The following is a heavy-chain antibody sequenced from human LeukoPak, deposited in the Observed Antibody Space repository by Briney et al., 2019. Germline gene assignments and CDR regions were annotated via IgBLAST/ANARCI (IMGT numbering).Heavy chain of an antibody. CDR1: GGSFSGYY. CDR2: INHSGST. D-gene: IGHD2-8*01. CDR3: ARRDRPGMLDY. Sequence: SETLSLTSAVYGGSFSGYYWSWIRQPPGKGLEWIGEINHSGSTNYNPSLKSRVTISVDTSKNQFSLKLSSVTAADTAVYYCARRDRPGMLDYWGQGTLVTVSS. J-gene: IGHJ4*02. V-gene: IGHV4-34*01.